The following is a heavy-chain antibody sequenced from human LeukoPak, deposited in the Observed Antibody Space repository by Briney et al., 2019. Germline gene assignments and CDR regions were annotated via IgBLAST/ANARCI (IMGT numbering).Heavy chain of an antibody. V-gene: IGHV3-11*01. CDR2: ISSSGSTI. D-gene: IGHD3-22*01. CDR3: AKDLIPNYYDSSGYYDTFDY. Sequence: GGSLRLSCAASGFTFSDYYMSWFRQAPGKGLEWVSYISSSGSTIYYADSVKGRFTISRDNAKNSPYLQMNSLRAEDTAVYYCAKDLIPNYYDSSGYYDTFDYWGQGTLVTVSS. CDR1: GFTFSDYY. J-gene: IGHJ4*02.